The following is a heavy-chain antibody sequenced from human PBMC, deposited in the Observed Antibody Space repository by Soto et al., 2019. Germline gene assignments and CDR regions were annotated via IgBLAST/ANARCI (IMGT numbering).Heavy chain of an antibody. Sequence: PSETLPLTCTVSDGSISNFYWSWIRQPPGKGLEWIGYISSSGNTNYNPSLKSRVSISVDTSKNQFSLNLTSVTAADTAVYYCARAPMVLTRSYFDSWGQGTPVTVSS. CDR3: ARAPMVLTRSYFDS. V-gene: IGHV4-59*01. D-gene: IGHD3-22*01. J-gene: IGHJ4*02. CDR2: ISSSGNT. CDR1: DGSISNFY.